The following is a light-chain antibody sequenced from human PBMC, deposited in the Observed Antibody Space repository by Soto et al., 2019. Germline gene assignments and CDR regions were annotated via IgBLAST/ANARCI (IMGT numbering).Light chain of an antibody. CDR3: QQYETYSGT. CDR2: DAS. V-gene: IGKV1-5*01. CDR1: QSVAGW. J-gene: IGKJ1*01. Sequence: DIQMTQSPSTLSASAGDTVTITCRASQSVAGWLAWYQQKPGKAPTLLIYDASALPRGVPSRFSGSGSGTEFTLTISSLQPDDFATHYCQQYETYSGTFGQGTKVDIK.